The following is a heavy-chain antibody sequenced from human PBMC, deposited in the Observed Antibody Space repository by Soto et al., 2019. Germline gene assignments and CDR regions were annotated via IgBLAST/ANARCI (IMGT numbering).Heavy chain of an antibody. CDR1: GGTFSNHA. CDR3: AREVAADGTFREDVFDI. Sequence: ASVKVSCKAPGGTFSNHAINWVRQAPGQGLEWMGRIIPIFTTTNYAQKFQGRVTMTADESTITAYLELSSLRHDDTAVYYCAREVAADGTFREDVFDIWDQGTLVTVSS. V-gene: IGHV1-69*13. CDR2: IIPIFTTT. J-gene: IGHJ3*02. D-gene: IGHD6-13*01.